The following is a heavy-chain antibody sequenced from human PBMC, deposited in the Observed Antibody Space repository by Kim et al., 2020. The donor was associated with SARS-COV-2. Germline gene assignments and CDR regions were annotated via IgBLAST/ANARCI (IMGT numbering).Heavy chain of an antibody. J-gene: IGHJ4*02. Sequence: TNSNPSRNGRVTIAVDTSQNQFYLKLSSVTATDTAVYYCARDRAITGIDYWGQGTLVTVSS. D-gene: IGHD2-8*02. CDR3: ARDRAITGIDY. CDR2: T. V-gene: IGHV4-59*01.